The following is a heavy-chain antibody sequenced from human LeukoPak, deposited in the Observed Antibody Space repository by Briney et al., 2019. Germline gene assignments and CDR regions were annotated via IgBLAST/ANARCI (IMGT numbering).Heavy chain of an antibody. CDR2: ISGSGGST. CDR3: AKDLPRYYDILTGYYPGVDY. D-gene: IGHD3-9*01. CDR1: GFTFSSYA. J-gene: IGHJ4*02. Sequence: GGSLRLSCAASGFTFSSYAMSWVRQAPGKGLEWVSAISGSGGSTYYADSVKGRFTISRDNSKNTLYLQMNSLRAEDTAVYYCAKDLPRYYDILTGYYPGVDYWGQGTLVTVSS. V-gene: IGHV3-23*01.